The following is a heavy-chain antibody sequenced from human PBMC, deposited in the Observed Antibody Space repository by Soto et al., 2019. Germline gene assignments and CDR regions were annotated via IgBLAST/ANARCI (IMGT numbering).Heavy chain of an antibody. D-gene: IGHD3-22*01. CDR1: GVSISSGGYY. CDR2: IYYSGST. CDR3: AREYYYDSSGFDY. J-gene: IGHJ4*02. V-gene: IGHV4-31*03. Sequence: QVQLQESGPGLVKPSQTLSLTCTVSGVSISSGGYYWTWIRQHPQKGLEWIGHIYYSGSTYYNPSLKSRVTVSVDTSKNQFSLKLSSVTAADTAEYYCAREYYYDSSGFDYWGQGTLVTVSS.